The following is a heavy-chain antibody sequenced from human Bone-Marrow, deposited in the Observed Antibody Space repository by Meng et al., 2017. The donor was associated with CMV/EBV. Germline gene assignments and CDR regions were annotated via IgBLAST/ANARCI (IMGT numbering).Heavy chain of an antibody. Sequence: GFSFSSYSMNWVRQDPGKGLEWVSSISSSSSYIYYADSVKGRFTISRDNAKNSLYLQMNSLRAEDTAVYYCARAYTYSYGYPLDYWGQGTLVTVSS. CDR2: ISSSSSYI. CDR3: ARAYTYSYGYPLDY. CDR1: GFSFSSYS. J-gene: IGHJ4*02. V-gene: IGHV3-21*01. D-gene: IGHD5-18*01.